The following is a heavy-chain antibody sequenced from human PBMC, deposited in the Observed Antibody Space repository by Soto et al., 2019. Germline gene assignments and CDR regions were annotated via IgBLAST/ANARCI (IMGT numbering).Heavy chain of an antibody. Sequence: PSEILSLTCTVSGGSISSSSYYWGWIRQPPGKGLEWIGSIYYSGSTYYNPSLKSRVTISVDTSKNQFSLKLSSVTAADTAVYYCARHLCHRDGYKCFWPNFDYWGQGTLVNVSS. D-gene: IGHD5-12*01. V-gene: IGHV4-39*01. J-gene: IGHJ4*02. CDR1: GGSISSSSYY. CDR3: ARHLCHRDGYKCFWPNFDY. CDR2: IYYSGST.